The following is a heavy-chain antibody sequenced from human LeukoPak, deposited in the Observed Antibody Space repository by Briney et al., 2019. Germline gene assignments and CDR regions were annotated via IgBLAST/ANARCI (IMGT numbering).Heavy chain of an antibody. CDR3: AKSADIVATIDY. CDR1: GGTFSSYA. Sequence: ASVKVSCKASGGTFSSYAISWVRQAPGQGLEWMGRIIPIFGTANYAQKFQGRVTITTDESTSTAYMELSSLRSEDTAVYYCAKSADIVATIDYWGQGTLVTVSS. D-gene: IGHD5-12*01. V-gene: IGHV1-69*05. J-gene: IGHJ4*02. CDR2: IIPIFGTA.